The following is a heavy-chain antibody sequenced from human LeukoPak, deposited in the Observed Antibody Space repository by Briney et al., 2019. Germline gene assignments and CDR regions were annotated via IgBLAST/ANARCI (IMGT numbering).Heavy chain of an antibody. CDR2: ISYDGSNK. D-gene: IGHD2-15*01. CDR1: GFTFSSYG. CDR3: ARVRSPYCSGGSCPAAYYYGMDV. Sequence: GRSLRLSCAASGFTFSSYGMHWVRQAPGKGLEWVAVISYDGSNKYYADSVKGRFTISRDNSKNTLYLQMNSLRAEDTAVYHCARVRSPYCSGGSCPAAYYYGMDVWGQGTTVTVSS. J-gene: IGHJ6*02. V-gene: IGHV3-30*03.